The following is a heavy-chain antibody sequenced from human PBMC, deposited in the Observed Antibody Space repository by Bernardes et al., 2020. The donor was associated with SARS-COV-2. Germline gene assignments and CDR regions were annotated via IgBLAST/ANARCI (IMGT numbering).Heavy chain of an antibody. CDR2: IKQDGSEK. CDR3: AREEGDASPWLSSDNYYYYGMDV. D-gene: IGHD3-16*01. CDR1: GFTFSNYW. J-gene: IGHJ6*02. V-gene: IGHV3-7*01. Sequence: RLSCAASGFTFSNYWMSWVRQAPGKGLEWVANIKQDGSEKYYEDSVKRRFTISRDNAKNSLYLQMNSLRAEDTALYYCAREEGDASPWLSSDNYYYYGMDVWGQGTTVTVSS.